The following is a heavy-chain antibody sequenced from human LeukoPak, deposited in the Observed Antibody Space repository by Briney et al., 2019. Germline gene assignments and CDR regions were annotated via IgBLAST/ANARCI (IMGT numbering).Heavy chain of an antibody. CDR3: VRGQLWFNYYYGMDV. V-gene: IGHV3-48*03. CDR2: ISSSGSTI. Sequence: GGSLRLSCAASGFTFSSYAMHWVRQAPGKGLEWVSYISSSGSTIYYADSVEGRFTISRDNAKNSLYLQMNSLRAEDTAVYYCVRGQLWFNYYYGMDVWGQGTTVTVSS. CDR1: GFTFSSYA. D-gene: IGHD5-18*01. J-gene: IGHJ6*02.